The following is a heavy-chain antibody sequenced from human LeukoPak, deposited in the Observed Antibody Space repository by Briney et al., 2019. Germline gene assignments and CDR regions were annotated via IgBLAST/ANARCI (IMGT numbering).Heavy chain of an antibody. Sequence: TGGSLRLSCAASGFTFVNYAMSWVRQAPGKWLEWVSSISGSGGSTYYADSVKGRFTISRDISKKILFLQMNSLRVEDTAVYYCAKDGARFDPWGQGTLVTVSS. CDR1: GFTFVNYA. CDR3: AKDGARFDP. V-gene: IGHV3-23*01. CDR2: ISGSGGST. D-gene: IGHD3-16*01. J-gene: IGHJ5*02.